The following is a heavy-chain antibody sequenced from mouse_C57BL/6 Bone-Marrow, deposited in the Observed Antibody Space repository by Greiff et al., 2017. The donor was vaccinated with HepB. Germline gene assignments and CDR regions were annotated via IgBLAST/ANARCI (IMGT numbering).Heavy chain of an antibody. D-gene: IGHD2-3*01. CDR2: INYDGSST. Sequence: EVHLVESEGGLVQPGSSMKLSCTASGFTFSDYYMAWVRQVPEKGLEWVANINYDGSSTYYLDSLKSRFIISRDNAKNILYLQMSSLKSEDTATYYWARDRVYDGYHWYFDVWGTGTTVTVSS. J-gene: IGHJ1*03. CDR1: GFTFSDYY. CDR3: ARDRVYDGYHWYFDV. V-gene: IGHV5-16*01.